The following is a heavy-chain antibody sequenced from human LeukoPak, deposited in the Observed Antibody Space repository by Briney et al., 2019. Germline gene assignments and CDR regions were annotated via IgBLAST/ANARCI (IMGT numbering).Heavy chain of an antibody. V-gene: IGHV3-21*01. CDR2: IRSNSNYI. Sequence: GGSLRLSCAASGFTFSSYTMSWLRQAPGKGLEWVSSIRSNSNYIYYTDSVKGRFTISRDNAKNSLYLQMNSLRAEDTAVYYCASTIAVAGLYYYYYMDVWGKGTTVTVSS. CDR3: ASTIAVAGLYYYYYMDV. J-gene: IGHJ6*03. CDR1: GFTFSSYT. D-gene: IGHD6-19*01.